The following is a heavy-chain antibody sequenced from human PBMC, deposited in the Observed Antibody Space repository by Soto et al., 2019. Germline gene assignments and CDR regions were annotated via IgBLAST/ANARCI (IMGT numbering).Heavy chain of an antibody. CDR2: IYYSGST. Sequence: PSETLSLTCTVSGGSISSYYWSWIRQPPGKGLEWIGYIYYSGSTNYNPSLKSRVTISVDTSKNQFSLKLSSVTAADTAVYYCARGYYDSSGPYGCWGQGTLVTVSS. D-gene: IGHD3-22*01. J-gene: IGHJ4*02. CDR3: ARGYYDSSGPYGC. CDR1: GGSISSYY. V-gene: IGHV4-59*01.